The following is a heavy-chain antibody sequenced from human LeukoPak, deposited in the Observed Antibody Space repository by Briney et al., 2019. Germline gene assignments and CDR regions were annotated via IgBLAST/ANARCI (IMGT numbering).Heavy chain of an antibody. V-gene: IGHV1-2*02. CDR3: ASSVTMIVVGAYAFDI. Sequence: ASVKVSCKASGYTFTGYYMHWVRQAPGQGLEWMGWINPNSGGTNYAQKFQGRVTMTRDTSISTAYMELSRLRSDDTAVYYCASSVTMIVVGAYAFDIWGQGTMVTVSS. CDR2: INPNSGGT. CDR1: GYTFTGYY. D-gene: IGHD3-22*01. J-gene: IGHJ3*02.